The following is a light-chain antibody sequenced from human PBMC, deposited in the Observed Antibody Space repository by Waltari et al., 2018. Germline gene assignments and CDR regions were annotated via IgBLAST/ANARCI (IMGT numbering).Light chain of an antibody. CDR3: QQRSNWPT. J-gene: IGKJ3*01. CDR2: DAS. Sequence: EIVLTQSPATLSLSPGERATLSCRASQSVSSYLAWYQPKPGQAPRLLIYDASNRATGIPARFSGSGSGTDFTLTISSLEPEDFAVYYCQQRSNWPTFGQGTKVDI. V-gene: IGKV3-11*01. CDR1: QSVSSY.